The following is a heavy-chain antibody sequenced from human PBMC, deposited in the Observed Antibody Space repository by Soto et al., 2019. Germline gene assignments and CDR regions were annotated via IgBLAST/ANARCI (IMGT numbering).Heavy chain of an antibody. CDR2: ISGSGGST. J-gene: IGHJ6*01. Sequence: PVGSLRLSCAASGFTFSNYAMNWVRQAPGKGLEWVSVISGSGGSTYHADSVKGRFTVSRGNSKNTLYLQMNRLRAEDTAIYYCAKGQHCSTTSCYFYYYGMDVWGQRTTVTVSS. CDR1: GFTFSNYA. D-gene: IGHD2-2*01. V-gene: IGHV3-23*01. CDR3: AKGQHCSTTSCYFYYYGMDV.